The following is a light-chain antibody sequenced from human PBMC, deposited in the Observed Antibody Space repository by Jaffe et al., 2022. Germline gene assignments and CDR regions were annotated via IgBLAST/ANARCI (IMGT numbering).Light chain of an antibody. CDR1: STDVGYYNH. J-gene: IGLJ3*02. CDR3: ISYSGSSTWV. CDR2: DVT. V-gene: IGLV2-14*03. Sequence: QSALTQPASVSGSPGQSITISCTGTSTDVGYYNHVSWYQQHPGKAPKLILYDVTDRPSGVSNRFSGSKSGNTASLTISGLQAEDETTYYCISYSGSSTWVFGGGTKVTVL.